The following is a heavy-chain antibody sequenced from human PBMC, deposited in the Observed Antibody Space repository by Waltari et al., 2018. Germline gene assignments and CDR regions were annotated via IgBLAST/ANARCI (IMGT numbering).Heavy chain of an antibody. CDR2: LIPILGTP. V-gene: IGHV1-69*11. CDR1: GDTFGRFA. D-gene: IGHD1-1*01. Sequence: QVHLVQSGAEVKKPGSSVKVSCKASGDTFGRFAIAWVRQAPGQGLEWMGGLIPILGTPNYAQGFQGRLTITADESANTVYMELGSLRPDDTAVYFCSRRQIGGPLDPWGQGTLVTVSS. CDR3: SRRQIGGPLDP. J-gene: IGHJ5*01.